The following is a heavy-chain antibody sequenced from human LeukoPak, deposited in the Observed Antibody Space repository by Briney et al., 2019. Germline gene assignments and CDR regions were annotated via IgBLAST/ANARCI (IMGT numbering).Heavy chain of an antibody. CDR2: ISAYNGNT. V-gene: IGHV1-18*01. J-gene: IGHJ4*02. Sequence: ASVKVSCKASGYTFTSYGISWVRQAPGQGLEWMGWISAYNGNTNYAQKLQGRVTMTTDTSTSTAYTELRSLRSDDTAVYYCARKTGYGSGSYYTPEDYWGQGTLVTVSS. CDR3: ARKTGYGSGSYYTPEDY. D-gene: IGHD3-10*01. CDR1: GYTFTSYG.